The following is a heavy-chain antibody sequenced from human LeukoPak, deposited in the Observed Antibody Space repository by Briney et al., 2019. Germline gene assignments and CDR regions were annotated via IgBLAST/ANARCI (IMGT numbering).Heavy chain of an antibody. D-gene: IGHD3-10*01. CDR2: SDPKSAAT. CDR1: GYTFTSYY. Sequence: ASVNESFKTSGYTFTSYYIHWLRQASGQRVAWVGWSDPKSAATKYEHFQGRVTMTRDTSISTAYMELSRLTSDDTAVYYCARGNFYDNKGYSPELRYWGQGTLVTVSS. CDR3: ARGNFYDNKGYSPELRY. J-gene: IGHJ4*02. V-gene: IGHV1-2*02.